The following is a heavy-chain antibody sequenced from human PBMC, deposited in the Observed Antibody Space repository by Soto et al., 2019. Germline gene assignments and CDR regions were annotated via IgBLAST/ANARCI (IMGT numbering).Heavy chain of an antibody. J-gene: IGHJ5*02. CDR2: IYYSGST. V-gene: IGHV4-39*07. CDR3: ARVGAVAGTDWFDP. D-gene: IGHD6-19*01. Sequence: PSETLSLTCTVSGGSISSSSYYWGWIRQPPGKGLEWIGSIYYSGSTNYNPSLKSRVTISVDTSKNQFSLKLSSVTAADTAVYYCARVGAVAGTDWFDPWGQGTLVTVSS. CDR1: GGSISSSSYY.